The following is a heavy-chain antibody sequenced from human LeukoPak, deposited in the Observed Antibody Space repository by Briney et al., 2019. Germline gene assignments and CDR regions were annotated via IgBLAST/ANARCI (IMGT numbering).Heavy chain of an antibody. J-gene: IGHJ4*02. CDR3: ASSTTKLRFLEWLFYFDY. CDR1: GGSMSSYH. D-gene: IGHD3-3*01. V-gene: IGHV4-4*07. Sequence: SETLSLTCTVSGGSMSSYHWSWIRQPAGKGLEWIGLIYTSGSTNYNPSLKSRVTMSVDTSKNQFSLKLSSVTAADTAVYYCASSTTKLRFLEWLFYFDYWGQGTLVTVSS. CDR2: IYTSGST.